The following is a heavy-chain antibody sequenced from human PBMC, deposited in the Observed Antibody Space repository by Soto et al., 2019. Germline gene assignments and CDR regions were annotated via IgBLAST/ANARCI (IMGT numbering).Heavy chain of an antibody. CDR2: INHSGST. V-gene: IGHV4-34*01. D-gene: IGHD1-1*01. Sequence: SETLSLTCAVYGGSFSGYYWSWIRQPPGKGLEWIGEINHSGSTNYNPSLKSRVTISVDTSKNQFSLKLSPVTAADTAVYYCARVGTYYFDYWGQGTLVTVSS. J-gene: IGHJ4*02. CDR1: GGSFSGYY. CDR3: ARVGTYYFDY.